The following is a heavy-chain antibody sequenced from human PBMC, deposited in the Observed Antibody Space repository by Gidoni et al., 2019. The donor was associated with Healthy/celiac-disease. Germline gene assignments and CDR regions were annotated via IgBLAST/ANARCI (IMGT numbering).Heavy chain of an antibody. J-gene: IGHJ4*02. CDR2: ISGSGGST. V-gene: IGHV3-23*01. CDR1: GFTFSGYA. Sequence: EVQLLESGGGLVQPGGSLRLSCAASGFTFSGYAMRWVRQAPGKGLEWVSAISGSGGSTYYADAVKGRFTISRDNSKNTLYLQMNSLRAEDTAVYYCAKVRAYGDVGDFYDYWGQGTLVTVSS. D-gene: IGHD4-17*01. CDR3: AKVRAYGDVGDFYDY.